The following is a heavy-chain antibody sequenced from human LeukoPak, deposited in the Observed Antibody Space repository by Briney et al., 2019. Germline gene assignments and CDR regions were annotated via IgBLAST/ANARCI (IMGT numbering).Heavy chain of an antibody. Sequence: GGSLGLSCEASGFPFSSYSMTWVRQAPGKGLEWVSSISSSSSYIYYADSVKGRFTISRDNAKNSLYLQMNSLRAEDTAVYYCARDEPYGMDVWGKGTTVTVSS. V-gene: IGHV3-21*01. CDR2: ISSSSSYI. CDR3: ARDEPYGMDV. J-gene: IGHJ6*04. D-gene: IGHD1-14*01. CDR1: GFPFSSYS.